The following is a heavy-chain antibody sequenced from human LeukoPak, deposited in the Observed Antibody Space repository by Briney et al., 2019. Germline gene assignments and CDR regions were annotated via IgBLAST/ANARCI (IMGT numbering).Heavy chain of an antibody. CDR1: GCSISSYY. V-gene: IGHV4-4*07. D-gene: IGHD1-26*01. J-gene: IGHJ6*02. CDR2: IYTSGST. CDR3: ARVGGSYTTYYYYGMDV. Sequence: SDTLYLTCTASGCSISSYYWSWIRQPAGQGLEWIGRIYTSGSTNYNPSLRSRVTMSVDTSKNQFSLKLCSVTAADTAVYYCARVGGSYTTYYYYGMDVWGQGTTVTVSS.